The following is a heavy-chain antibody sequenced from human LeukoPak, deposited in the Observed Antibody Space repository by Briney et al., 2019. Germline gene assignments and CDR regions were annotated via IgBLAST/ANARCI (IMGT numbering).Heavy chain of an antibody. CDR3: ARVSGDYGSSGYYTAYDAFDI. CDR2: IYYSGST. V-gene: IGHV4-39*07. CDR1: GGSISSSSYY. D-gene: IGHD3-22*01. J-gene: IGHJ3*02. Sequence: SETLSLTCTVSGGSISSSSYYWGWIRQPPGKGLEWIGSIYYSGSTYYNPSLKSRVTISVDTSKNQFSLKLSSVTAADTAVYYCARVSGDYGSSGYYTAYDAFDIWGQGTMVTVSS.